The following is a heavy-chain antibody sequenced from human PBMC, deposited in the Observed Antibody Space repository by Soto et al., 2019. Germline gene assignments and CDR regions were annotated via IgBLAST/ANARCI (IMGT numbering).Heavy chain of an antibody. J-gene: IGHJ4*02. CDR2: ISGSAGGT. Sequence: PGGSLRLSCASPGFTFSSYGMSWVRQAPGKGLEWVSTISGSAGGTYYADSMKGRFTISRDNSKNTLYLQMYSLRVEDTAVYYCARESDHWGQGTLVTVSS. CDR3: ARESDH. V-gene: IGHV3-23*01. CDR1: GFTFSSYG.